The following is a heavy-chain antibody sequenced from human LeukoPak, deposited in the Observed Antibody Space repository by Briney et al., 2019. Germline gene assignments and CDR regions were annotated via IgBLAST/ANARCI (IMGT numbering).Heavy chain of an antibody. J-gene: IGHJ6*02. CDR1: GGSISSYY. CDR2: IYYSGST. V-gene: IGHV4-59*08. Sequence: SETLSLTCTVSGGSISSYYWSWIRQPPGKGLEWIGYIYYSGSTNYNPSLKSRVTISVDTSKNPFSLKLSSVTAADTAVYYCARLYGSGSYFADYYYGMDVWGQGTTVTVSS. D-gene: IGHD3-10*01. CDR3: ARLYGSGSYFADYYYGMDV.